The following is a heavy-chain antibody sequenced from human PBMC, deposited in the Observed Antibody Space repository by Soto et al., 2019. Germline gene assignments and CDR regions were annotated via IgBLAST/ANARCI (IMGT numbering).Heavy chain of an antibody. CDR1: GFTFSSNA. CDR3: ARRSSRWYFDY. D-gene: IGHD6-13*01. Sequence: EVQLLESGGGLVQPGGSLRLSWAASGFTFSSNAMNWVRQAPGKGLEWVSVISGSDGSTYYADSVKGRFTISRDNSKNTLNLQMNSRRAEDTAVYYCARRSSRWYFDYWGQGPLVTVSS. J-gene: IGHJ4*02. V-gene: IGHV3-23*01. CDR2: ISGSDGST.